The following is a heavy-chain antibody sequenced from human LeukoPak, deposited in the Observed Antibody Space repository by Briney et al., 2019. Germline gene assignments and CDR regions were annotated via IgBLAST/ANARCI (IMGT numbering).Heavy chain of an antibody. Sequence: ASVKVSCKSSGFTFTDEYIHWVRQAPGQGLEWMGWINPYSGAINYAQKFQGRVTMTRDTSISTAYMELSRLRSDDTAVYYCARAVVQLWLGFDPWGQGTLVTVSS. D-gene: IGHD5-18*01. CDR2: INPYSGAI. CDR3: ARAVVQLWLGFDP. V-gene: IGHV1-2*02. CDR1: GFTFTDEY. J-gene: IGHJ5*02.